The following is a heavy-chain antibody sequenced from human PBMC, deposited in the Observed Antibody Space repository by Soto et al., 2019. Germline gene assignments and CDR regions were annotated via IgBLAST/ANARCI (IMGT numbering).Heavy chain of an antibody. Sequence: WGSLRLSCAASGFTFSDYYMSWIRQAPGKGLEWVSYISSSSSYTNYADSVKGRFTISRDNAKNSLYLQMNSLRAEDTAVYYCARAFRPIFYGMDVWGQGTTVTVSS. CDR2: ISSSSSYT. CDR1: GFTFSDYY. CDR3: ARAFRPIFYGMDV. J-gene: IGHJ6*02. V-gene: IGHV3-11*06.